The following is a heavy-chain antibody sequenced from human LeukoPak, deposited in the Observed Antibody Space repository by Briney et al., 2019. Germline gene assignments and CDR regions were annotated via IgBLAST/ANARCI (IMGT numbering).Heavy chain of an antibody. J-gene: IGHJ4*02. Sequence: GESLRLSCVVSGFTFSNAWLSWVRQAPGKGLKWVSGFRGSGVATFYADSVKGRFTISRDNSKNTLYLQMNSLRAEDTAVYYCAKGQRFYGEYYFDYWGQGTLVTVSS. D-gene: IGHD4-17*01. CDR1: GFTFSNAW. CDR3: AKGQRFYGEYYFDY. V-gene: IGHV3-23*01. CDR2: FRGSGVAT.